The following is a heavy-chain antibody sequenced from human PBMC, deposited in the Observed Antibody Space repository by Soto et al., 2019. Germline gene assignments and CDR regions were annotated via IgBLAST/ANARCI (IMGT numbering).Heavy chain of an antibody. J-gene: IGHJ4*01. CDR1: GFTFSSYS. CDR3: ARDPMSIPARRFDY. CDR2: ISSSSSYI. Sequence: PGGSLRLSCAASGFTFSSYSMNWVRQAPGKGLEWVSSISSSSSYIYYADSVKGRFTISRDNSKNTLYLQMSSLRAEDTAVYYCARDPMSIPARRFDYWGQGTLVTVSS. V-gene: IGHV3-21*01. D-gene: IGHD6-6*01.